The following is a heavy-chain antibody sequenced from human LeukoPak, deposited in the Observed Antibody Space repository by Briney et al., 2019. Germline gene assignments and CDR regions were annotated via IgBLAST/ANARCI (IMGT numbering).Heavy chain of an antibody. CDR1: GFTFSSYG. D-gene: IGHD3-10*01. CDR2: ISYDGSNK. CDR3: AKESVIITMVRGVIIPKNYYYYYMDV. V-gene: IGHV3-30*18. Sequence: SGGSLRLSCAASGFTFSSYGMHWVRQAPGKGLEWVAVISYDGSNKYYADSVKGRFTISRDNSKNTLYLQMNSLRAEDTAVYYCAKESVIITMVRGVIIPKNYYYYYMDVWGKGTTVTVSS. J-gene: IGHJ6*03.